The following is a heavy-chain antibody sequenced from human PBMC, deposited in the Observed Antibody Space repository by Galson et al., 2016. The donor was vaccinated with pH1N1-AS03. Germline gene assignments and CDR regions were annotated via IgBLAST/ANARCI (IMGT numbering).Heavy chain of an antibody. J-gene: IGHJ4*02. V-gene: IGHV3-73*01. D-gene: IGHD1-14*01. Sequence: SLRLSCASSSFTVGASTIHWVRQASGKGLEWVGRLHEGDSHATLYSTSVRGRFTLSRDASQTTAYLLMNNLISKDTAVYYCVGQQWTTALGGSQPFWGQGIRVTVSS. CDR3: VGQQWTTALGGSQPF. CDR1: SFTVGAST. CDR2: LHEGDSHAT.